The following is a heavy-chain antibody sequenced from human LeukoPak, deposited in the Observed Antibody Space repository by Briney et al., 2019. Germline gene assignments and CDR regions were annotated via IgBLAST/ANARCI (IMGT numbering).Heavy chain of an antibody. Sequence: PSETLSLTCAVSGGSINGYWSWIRQPPGKGLEWIGYAYYNGNTNYNPSLKSRVTISIDTSKNQFSLKLSSVTAADTAVYFCTRIVPLPYYCDYWGQGTLVTVSS. CDR2: AYYNGNT. J-gene: IGHJ4*02. CDR1: GGSINGY. D-gene: IGHD2-15*01. CDR3: TRIVPLPYYCDY. V-gene: IGHV4-59*01.